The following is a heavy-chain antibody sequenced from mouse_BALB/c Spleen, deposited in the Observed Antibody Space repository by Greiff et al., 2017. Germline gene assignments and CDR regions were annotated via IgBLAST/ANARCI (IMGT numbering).Heavy chain of an antibody. V-gene: IGHV5-6-2*01. Sequence: EVQGVESGGGLVKPGGSLKLSCAASGFTFSSYYMSWVRQTPEKRLELVAAINSNGGSTYYPYTVKGRFSISRDNAKNTLYLQMSSLKSEDTALYYGARHSADAMDYWGQGTSVTVSS. CDR3: ARHSADAMDY. J-gene: IGHJ4*01. CDR1: GFTFSSYY. CDR2: INSNGGST.